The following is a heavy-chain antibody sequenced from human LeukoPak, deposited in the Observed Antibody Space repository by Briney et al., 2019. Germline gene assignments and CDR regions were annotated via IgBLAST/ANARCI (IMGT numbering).Heavy chain of an antibody. CDR1: GFTFSSYG. Sequence: GGSLRLSCAASGFTFSSYGMHWVRQAPGKGLEWVAFIRYDGSNKYYADSVKGRLTISRDNSKNTLYLQMNSLRAEDTAVYYCEKDPYGDYGANYYYYMDVWGKGTTVTISS. J-gene: IGHJ6*03. D-gene: IGHD4-17*01. V-gene: IGHV3-30*02. CDR2: IRYDGSNK. CDR3: EKDPYGDYGANYYYYMDV.